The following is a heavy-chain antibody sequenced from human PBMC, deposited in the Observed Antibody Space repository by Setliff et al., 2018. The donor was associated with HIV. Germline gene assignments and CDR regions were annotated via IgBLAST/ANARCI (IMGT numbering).Heavy chain of an antibody. CDR1: GFTFSDVW. CDR2: IKNRPAGGTT. J-gene: IGHJ4*02. CDR3: AKDIVAPGLFLDY. V-gene: IGHV3-15*01. D-gene: IGHD3-16*02. Sequence: GGSLRLSCAASGFTFSDVWVNWVRQAPGRGLEWVGRIKNRPAGGTTEYAAPVKGRFTISRDDSKNMAYLQMNSLRAEDTAVYYCAKDIVAPGLFLDYWGQGTLVTVSS.